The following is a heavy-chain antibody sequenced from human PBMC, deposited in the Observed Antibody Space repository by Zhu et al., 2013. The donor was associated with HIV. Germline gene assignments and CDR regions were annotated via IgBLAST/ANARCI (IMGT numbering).Heavy chain of an antibody. J-gene: IGHJ4*02. CDR3: ARGGIAVAGTTDY. Sequence: QVQLVQSGAEVKKPGASVKVSCKASGFIFTDYYMHWVRQAPGQGLEWMGWVSGDSRSAQKFQGRLTMTRDTSINTYYMELNRLTSDDTGVYYCARGGIAVAGTTDYWGQGTRVIVSS. CDR2: VSGDS. CDR1: GFIFTDYY. D-gene: IGHD6-19*01. V-gene: IGHV1-2*02.